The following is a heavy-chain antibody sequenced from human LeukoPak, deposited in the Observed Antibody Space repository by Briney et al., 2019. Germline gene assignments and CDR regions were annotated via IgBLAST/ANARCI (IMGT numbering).Heavy chain of an antibody. J-gene: IGHJ4*02. CDR3: ARTYYDFWSGYYTLFDY. Sequence: PSQTLSLTCTVSGGSISSGDYYWSWIRQPRGKGMEWIVYIYYSGSTYYNPSLKSRVTISVDTSKNPFSLKLSSVTAADTAVYYCARTYYDFWSGYYTLFDYWGQGTLVTVSS. D-gene: IGHD3-3*01. V-gene: IGHV4-30-4*08. CDR2: IYYSGST. CDR1: GGSISSGDYY.